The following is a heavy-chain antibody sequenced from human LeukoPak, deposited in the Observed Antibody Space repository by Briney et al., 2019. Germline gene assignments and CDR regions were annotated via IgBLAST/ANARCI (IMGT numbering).Heavy chain of an antibody. V-gene: IGHV3-23*01. Sequence: GGSLRLSCAASGFIFSSYAMSWVRQAPGKGLEWVSGISAGGGSTYYADSVKGRFTISRDNSKNTLYLQMNSLRAEDTAVYYCAKGAENGGSYFWGQGTLVTVSS. CDR3: AKGAENGGSYF. D-gene: IGHD1-26*01. CDR1: GFIFSSYA. CDR2: ISAGGGST. J-gene: IGHJ4*02.